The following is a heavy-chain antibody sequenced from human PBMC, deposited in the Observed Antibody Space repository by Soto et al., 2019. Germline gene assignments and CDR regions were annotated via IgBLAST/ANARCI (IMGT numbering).Heavy chain of an antibody. CDR3: VRLGYCSSNDCYPDS. J-gene: IGHJ4*02. V-gene: IGHV4-39*01. Sequence: SETLSLTCTVSGGSISSGAYYWGWIRQPPGKGLEYLGSFYHSGGTYFNPSLKSRVTISADTSKNQFSLNLRFVTAADTAVYYCVRLGYCSSNDCYPDSWGQGTLVTVSS. CDR1: GGSISSGAYY. D-gene: IGHD2-2*01. CDR2: FYHSGGT.